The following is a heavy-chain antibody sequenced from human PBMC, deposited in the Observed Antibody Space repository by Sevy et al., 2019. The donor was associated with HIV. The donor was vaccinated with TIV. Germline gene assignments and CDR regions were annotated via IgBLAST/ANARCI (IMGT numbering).Heavy chain of an antibody. J-gene: IGHJ4*02. D-gene: IGHD1-1*01. V-gene: IGHV3-30-3*01. Sequence: GGSLRLSCAASGFAFSNYYAMYWVRQAPGKGLKWVALISYDGNDKYYPDSVKGRFTISRDNANNKLHLRMNSLRADDTAVYYCAKGKARQLEQRAWFDYWGQGTLVTVSS. CDR2: ISYDGNDK. CDR1: GFAFSNYYA. CDR3: AKGKARQLEQRAWFDY.